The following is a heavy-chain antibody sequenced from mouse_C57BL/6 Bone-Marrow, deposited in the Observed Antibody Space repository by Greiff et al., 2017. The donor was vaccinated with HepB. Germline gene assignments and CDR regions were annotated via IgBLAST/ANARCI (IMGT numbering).Heavy chain of an antibody. CDR2: IDPETGGT. J-gene: IGHJ3*01. CDR1: GYTFTDYD. D-gene: IGHD2-5*01. V-gene: IGHV1-15*01. Sequence: VQRVESGAELVRPGASVTLSCKASGYTFTDYDMHWVKQTPVHGLEWIGAIDPETGGTAYNQKFKGKAILTADKSSSTAYMELRSLTSEDSAVYYCTRRSNYLAWFAYWGQGTLVTVSA. CDR3: TRRSNYLAWFAY.